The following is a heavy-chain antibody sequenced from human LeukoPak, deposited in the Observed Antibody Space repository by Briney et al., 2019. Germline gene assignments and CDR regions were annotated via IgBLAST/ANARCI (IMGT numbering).Heavy chain of an antibody. J-gene: IGHJ4*02. CDR2: INPNSGGT. CDR3: ARVGIVVVITGTELDY. CDR1: GYTFTGYY. D-gene: IGHD3-22*01. V-gene: IGHV1-2*02. Sequence: VASVKVSCKASGYTFTGYYMHWVRQAPGQGLEWMGWINPNSGGTNYAQKLQGRVTMTTDTSTSTAYMELRSLRSDDTAVYYCARVGIVVVITGTELDYWGQGTLVTVSS.